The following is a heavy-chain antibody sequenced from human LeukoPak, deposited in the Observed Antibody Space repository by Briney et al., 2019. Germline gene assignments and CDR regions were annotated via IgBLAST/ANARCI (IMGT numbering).Heavy chain of an antibody. CDR2: INGYGDST. CDR3: AKDRLGGPYFFHY. V-gene: IGHV3-23*01. D-gene: IGHD3-16*01. J-gene: IGHJ4*02. CDR1: EFTYSFSNYV. Sequence: LSGGSLRLSCAASEFTYSFSNYVMSWVRQATGKGLEWVSGINGYGDSTNYADSVKGRFTISRDNSKNTLYLQINSLRAEDTAVYFCAKDRLGGPYFFHYWGQGTLVTVSS.